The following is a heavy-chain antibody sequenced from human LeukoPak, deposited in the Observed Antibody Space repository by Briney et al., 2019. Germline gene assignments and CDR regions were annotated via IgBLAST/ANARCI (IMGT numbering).Heavy chain of an antibody. Sequence: GRSLRLSCAASGFTFDDYAVHWVRQAPGKGLEWVSGISWNSGSIGYADSVKGRFTISRDNAKNSLYLQMNSLRAEDTALYYCAKDKGAGGSYFKNWGQGTLVTVSS. CDR1: GFTFDDYA. CDR2: ISWNSGSI. CDR3: AKDKGAGGSYFKN. J-gene: IGHJ4*02. D-gene: IGHD3-16*01. V-gene: IGHV3-9*01.